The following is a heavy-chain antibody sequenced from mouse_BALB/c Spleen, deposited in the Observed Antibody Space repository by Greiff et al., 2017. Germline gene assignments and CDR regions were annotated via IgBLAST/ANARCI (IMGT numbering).Heavy chain of an antibody. CDR3: ARLGNYNAY. CDR2: IDPSTGYT. D-gene: IGHD2-1*01. J-gene: IGHJ3*01. CDR1: GYTFTSYW. Sequence: QVQLQQSGAELAKPGASVKMSCKASGYTFTSYWMHWVKQRPGQGLEWIGYIDPSTGYTEYNQKFKDKATLTADKSSSTAYMQLSSLTSEDSAVYYCARLGNYNAYWGQGTLVTVSA. V-gene: IGHV1-7*01.